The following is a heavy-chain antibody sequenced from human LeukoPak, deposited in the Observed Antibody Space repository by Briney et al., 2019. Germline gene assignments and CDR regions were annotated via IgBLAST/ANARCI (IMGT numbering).Heavy chain of an antibody. J-gene: IGHJ4*02. Sequence: SETLSLTCTVSGDSISGYYWSWIRLPPGKGLEWIGYVYYSGSTKYNPSLKSRVIISVDTSSNQFSLKLTSVTAADTALYYCARHFRYYGSGTYYDSWGQGTLVSVSS. CDR3: ARHFRYYGSGTYYDS. D-gene: IGHD3-10*01. CDR2: VYYSGST. CDR1: GDSISGYY. V-gene: IGHV4-59*01.